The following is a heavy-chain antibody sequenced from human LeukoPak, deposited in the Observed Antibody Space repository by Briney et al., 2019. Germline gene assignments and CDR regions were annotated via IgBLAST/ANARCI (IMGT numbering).Heavy chain of an antibody. V-gene: IGHV1-18*04. D-gene: IGHD3-16*01. CDR1: GYNFTSYG. CDR3: ARVSGERPNGFDP. CDR2: LSAYNGNT. Sequence: GASVKVSCNDSGYNFTSYGVSWMRQAPGPALEWLGWLSAYNGNTNYAQKLQGRVTMTPATSTSTAYIELRSLRSDVPAVYYCARVSGERPNGFDPWGQGTLVTVSS. J-gene: IGHJ5*02.